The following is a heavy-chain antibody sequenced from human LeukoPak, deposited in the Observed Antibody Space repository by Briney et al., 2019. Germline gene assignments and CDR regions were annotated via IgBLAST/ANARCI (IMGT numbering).Heavy chain of an antibody. J-gene: IGHJ4*02. Sequence: GGSLRLSCAASGFTFSSYSMNWVRRAPGKGLEWVSSISSSSSYIYYADSVKGRFTISRDNAKNSLYLQMNSLRAEDTAVYYCASLGSERCSSGWCFDYWGQGTLVTVSS. CDR1: GFTFSSYS. D-gene: IGHD6-19*01. CDR3: ASLGSERCSSGWCFDY. CDR2: ISSSSSYI. V-gene: IGHV3-21*01.